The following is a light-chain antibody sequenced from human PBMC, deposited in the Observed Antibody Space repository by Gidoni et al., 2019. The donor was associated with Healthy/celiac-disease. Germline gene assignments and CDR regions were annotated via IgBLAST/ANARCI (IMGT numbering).Light chain of an antibody. CDR1: QDISNY. J-gene: IGKJ2*02. CDR3: QQYDNLPWT. CDR2: DAS. V-gene: IGKV1-33*01. Sequence: DIQMTQSPSSLSASVGDRVTITCQASQDISNYLNWYQQKPEKAPKLLIYDASNLETGVPSRFSGSGSGTDFTFTINSLQPEDIATYYCQQYDNLPWTFGQGTKLEIK.